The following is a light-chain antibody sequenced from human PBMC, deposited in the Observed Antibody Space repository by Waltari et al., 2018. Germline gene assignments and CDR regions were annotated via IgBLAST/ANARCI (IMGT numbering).Light chain of an antibody. Sequence: QLVLTQSPSAPASLGASVKLTCTLDSGHSTNVIAWLQQQPEKGPRFLMRVNSDGSHSKGDEIPDRFSGSSSGTERYLTISSLQSEDEADYYCQTGGHGTWVFGGGTKLTVL. V-gene: IGLV4-69*01. CDR2: VNSDGSH. CDR1: SGHSTNV. J-gene: IGLJ3*02. CDR3: QTGGHGTWV.